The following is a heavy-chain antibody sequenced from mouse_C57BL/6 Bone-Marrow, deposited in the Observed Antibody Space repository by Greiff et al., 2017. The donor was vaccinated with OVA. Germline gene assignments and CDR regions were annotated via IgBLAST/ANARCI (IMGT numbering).Heavy chain of an antibody. CDR1: GFTFSDYY. D-gene: IGHD2-4*01. Sequence: VQLVESGGGLVQPGGSLKLSCAASGFTFSDYYMYWVRQTPEKRLEWVAYISNGGGSTYYPDTVKGRFTISRDNAKNTLYLQMSRLKSEDTAMYYCARHGITTGFDYWGQGTTLTVSS. CDR2: ISNGGGST. V-gene: IGHV5-12*01. J-gene: IGHJ2*01. CDR3: ARHGITTGFDY.